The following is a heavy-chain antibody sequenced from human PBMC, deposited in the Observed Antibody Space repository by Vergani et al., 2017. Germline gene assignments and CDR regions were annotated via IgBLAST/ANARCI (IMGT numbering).Heavy chain of an antibody. V-gene: IGHV4-59*01. CDR2: IYYSGST. J-gene: IGHJ3*02. D-gene: IGHD1-26*01. CDR1: GGSISSYY. Sequence: QVQLQESGPGLVKPSETLSLTCTVSGGSISSYYWSWIRQPPGKGLEWIGYIYYSGSTNYNPSLKSRVTISVDTSKNQFSLKLSSVTAAYTAVNYCARDRGGGSYYFDAFDIWGQGTMVTVSS. CDR3: ARDRGGGSYYFDAFDI.